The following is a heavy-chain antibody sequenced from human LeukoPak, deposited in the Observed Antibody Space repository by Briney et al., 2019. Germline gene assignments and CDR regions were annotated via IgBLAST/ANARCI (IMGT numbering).Heavy chain of an antibody. CDR2: ISGSGGST. J-gene: IGHJ6*02. Sequence: PGGSLRLSCAASGFTFSSYAMSWVRQAPGKGLEWVSAISGSGGSTYYADSVKGRFTISRDSSKNTLYLQMNSLRAEDTAVYYCAKRNGPLYYYYYGMDVWGQGTTVTVSS. CDR1: GFTFSSYA. V-gene: IGHV3-23*01. D-gene: IGHD1-1*01. CDR3: AKRNGPLYYYYYGMDV.